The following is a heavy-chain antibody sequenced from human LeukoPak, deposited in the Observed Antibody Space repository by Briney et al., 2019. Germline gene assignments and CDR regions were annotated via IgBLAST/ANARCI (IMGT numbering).Heavy chain of an antibody. CDR1: GFTFSTYT. CDR3: ARGGEQLAAYYYYGMDV. D-gene: IGHD6-6*01. CDR2: ITSSSSSI. V-gene: IGHV3-21*01. Sequence: GGSLRLSCAASGFTFSTYTLNWVRQAPGKGLEWVSSITSSSSSIYYADSVKGRFTISRDNAKNSLYLQMNSLRAEDTAVYYCARGGEQLAAYYYYGMDVWGQGTTVTVSS. J-gene: IGHJ6*02.